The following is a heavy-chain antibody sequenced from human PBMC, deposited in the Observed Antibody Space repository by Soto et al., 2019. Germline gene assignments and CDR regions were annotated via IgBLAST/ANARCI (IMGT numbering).Heavy chain of an antibody. V-gene: IGHV4-59*01. CDR2: IYYTGST. Sequence: SETLSLSCTVSGDSISTFYWSWIRQPPGKGLEWIGYIYYTGSTNYNPSLKSRVTMSVDTSKKQFSLKLTSVNAADTAVYYCARQSRNYFAYWGQGSLVTVSS. CDR1: GDSISTFY. J-gene: IGHJ4*02. CDR3: ARQSRNYFAY.